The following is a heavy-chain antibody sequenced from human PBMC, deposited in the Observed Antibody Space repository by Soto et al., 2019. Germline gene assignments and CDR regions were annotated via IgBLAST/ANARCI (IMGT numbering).Heavy chain of an antibody. V-gene: IGHV4-4*07. CDR1: GGSLRSYS. Sequence: QVQLQESGPGLVEPSETLSLTCTVSGGSLRSYSWNWIRQPVGKGLEWIGRIDTSGKTNYIPSLKSRVTMSIETFKNQFSLNLQFVTAADTAVYFCAKDESGAADIWGRGTMVTVS. J-gene: IGHJ3*02. CDR3: AKDESGAADI. CDR2: IDTSGKT. D-gene: IGHD7-27*01.